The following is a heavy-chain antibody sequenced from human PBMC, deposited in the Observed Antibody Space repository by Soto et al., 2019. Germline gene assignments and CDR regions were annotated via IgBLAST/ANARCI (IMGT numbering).Heavy chain of an antibody. D-gene: IGHD6-6*01. V-gene: IGHV4-61*01. J-gene: IGHJ4*02. Sequence: XETLSLTCTVSGGSVNSDFYYWSWIRQPPGKGLEWIGYIYYTGSTNYNPSLKSRVTISLDTSRNQFSLKLSSVTAADTAVFYCAREYSNSPEAFDYWGQGALVTVSS. CDR2: IYYTGST. CDR3: AREYSNSPEAFDY. CDR1: GGSVNSDFYY.